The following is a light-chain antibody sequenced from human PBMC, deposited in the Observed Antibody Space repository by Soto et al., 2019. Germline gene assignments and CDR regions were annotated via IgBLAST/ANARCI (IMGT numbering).Light chain of an antibody. J-gene: IGKJ1*01. CDR2: LGS. V-gene: IGKV2-28*01. CDR1: ASLLHKNGYNY. Sequence: DIVMTQSPVSLPVTPGEPASISCMSSASLLHKNGYNYVDWYMQKPGQSPQLLIYLGSNRASGVPDRFSGSGSDTYFTLEISRVEADDVGVYYCMQPLENFRTFGQGTKVDIK. CDR3: MQPLENFRT.